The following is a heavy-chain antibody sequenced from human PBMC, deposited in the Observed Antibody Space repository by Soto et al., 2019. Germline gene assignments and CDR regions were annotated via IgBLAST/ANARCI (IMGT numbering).Heavy chain of an antibody. V-gene: IGHV3-15*07. D-gene: IGHD3-22*01. CDR2: ISVKTVGGTT. CDR1: GFTFSDAW. J-gene: IGHJ4*02. CDR3: TADTFDSSGHSADY. Sequence: SLRLSCAALGFTFSDAWMNWVRQAPGKGLEWVGRISVKTVGGTTDFAAPVKGRFTISRDDSKNTLYLQMNSLKTEDTAVYYCTADTFDSSGHSADYWGQGTLVTVSS.